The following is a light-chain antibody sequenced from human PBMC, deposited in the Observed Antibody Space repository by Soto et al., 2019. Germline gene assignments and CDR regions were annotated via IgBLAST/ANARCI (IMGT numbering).Light chain of an antibody. CDR2: DAS. CDR1: QDISTL. CDR3: QQYYSYPRT. Sequence: AIQLTQSPSSLSASVGDRVTSTCRASQDISTLFAWYQQKPGKAPKLLIYDASSLESGVPSRFSGSGSGADFTLTITSLHPEDFATYYCQQYYSYPRTFGQGTKVEIK. J-gene: IGKJ1*01. V-gene: IGKV1-13*02.